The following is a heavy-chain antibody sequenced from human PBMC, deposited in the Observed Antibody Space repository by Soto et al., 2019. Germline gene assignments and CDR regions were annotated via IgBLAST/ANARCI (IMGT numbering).Heavy chain of an antibody. J-gene: IGHJ4*02. CDR2: LSGSGGMT. V-gene: IGHV3-23*01. D-gene: IGHD4-4*01. CDR1: RFTFSTYA. CDR3: AKGWGFSNYYFDY. Sequence: QSGGSLRLSCAASRFTFSTYAMSWVRQAPGKGLEWVSALSGSGGMTYYADSVKGRFTISRDNSRNTLDLQMNSLTAEDTAVYYCAKGWGFSNYYFDYWGQGALVTVSS.